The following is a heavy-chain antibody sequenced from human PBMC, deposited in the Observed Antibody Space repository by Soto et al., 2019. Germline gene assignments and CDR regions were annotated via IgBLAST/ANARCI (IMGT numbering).Heavy chain of an antibody. CDR1: GFTFDDYA. J-gene: IGHJ6*02. Sequence: EVQLVESGGGLVQPGRSLRLSCAASGFTFDDYALHWVRQAPGKGLEWVSGISWNSGSIGYADSVKGRFTISRDNAKNSLYLQMNSLRAEDTALYYCAKDFGRTDYYCYAIAFWGQGRTVTASS. CDR2: ISWNSGSI. D-gene: IGHD3-10*01. V-gene: IGHV3-9*01. CDR3: AKDFGRTDYYCYAIAF.